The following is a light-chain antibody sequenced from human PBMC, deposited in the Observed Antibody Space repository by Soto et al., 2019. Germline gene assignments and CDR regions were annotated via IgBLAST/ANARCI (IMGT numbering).Light chain of an antibody. J-gene: IGKJ5*01. V-gene: IGKV3-15*01. CDR1: QSFISN. CDR3: QQRSNLIT. Sequence: EIVMTQSPATLSVSPGERATLSCWASQSFISNLAWCQQKPGQSPRLRIGGASTSSTVIPPSFIGSWSCTDFTLTSSSLEPEDFAVYYCQQRSNLITFGQGTRLEIK. CDR2: GAS.